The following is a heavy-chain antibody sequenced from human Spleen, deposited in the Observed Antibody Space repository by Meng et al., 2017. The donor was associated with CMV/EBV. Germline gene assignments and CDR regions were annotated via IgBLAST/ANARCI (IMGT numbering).Heavy chain of an antibody. V-gene: IGHV4-34*01. CDR3: ASFPMVRGVEPGY. D-gene: IGHD3-10*01. J-gene: IGHJ4*02. Sequence: QVQLQQGGAGLLKPSETLSLTCAVCGGSFSGYYWSWIRQPPGKGLEWIGEINHSGSTNYNPSLKSRVTISVDTSKNQFSLKLSSVTAADTAVYYCASFPMVRGVEPGYWGQGTLVTVSS. CDR1: GGSFSGYY. CDR2: INHSGST.